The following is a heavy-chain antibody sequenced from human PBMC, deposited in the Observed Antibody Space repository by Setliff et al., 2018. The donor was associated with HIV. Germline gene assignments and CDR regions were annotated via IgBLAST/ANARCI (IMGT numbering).Heavy chain of an antibody. Sequence: SETLSLTCTVSGGSISSYYWSWIRQPPGKGLECIGYIYTSGSTNYNPSLKSRVTISVDTSKKQFSLKLTSVTAADTAIYYCARGVNFDYWGQGTQVTVSS. CDR3: ARGVNFDY. V-gene: IGHV4-4*08. CDR2: IYTSGST. J-gene: IGHJ4*02. CDR1: GGSISSYY. D-gene: IGHD3-3*01.